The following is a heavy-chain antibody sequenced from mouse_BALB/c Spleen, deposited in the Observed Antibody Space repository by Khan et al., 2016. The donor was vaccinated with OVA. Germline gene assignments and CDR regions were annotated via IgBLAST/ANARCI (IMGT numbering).Heavy chain of an antibody. J-gene: IGHJ2*01. CDR1: GYTFTSYW. Sequence: QVQLKQSGAELAKPGASVTMSCKASGYTFTSYWMHWIKQRPGKGLEWIGYINPTSGYTDYNQKFKDKATLTADKSSSTAYMQLSSLTSDDSAVYYCARDRIDYWGQGTALTVSS. V-gene: IGHV1-7*01. CDR2: INPTSGYT. CDR3: ARDRIDY.